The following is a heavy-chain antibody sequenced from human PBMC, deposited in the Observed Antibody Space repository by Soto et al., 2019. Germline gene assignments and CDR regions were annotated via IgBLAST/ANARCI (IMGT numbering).Heavy chain of an antibody. CDR2: IIPIFGTA. D-gene: IGHD5-18*01. Sequence: VKVACNASGGPFISYAISWVRQSPGQGLEWMGGIIPIFGTANYAQKFQGRVTITADKSTSTAYMELSSLRSEDTAVYYCASRAFGYSPWEDAFDICGQGTMVTVSS. CDR3: ASRAFGYSPWEDAFDI. J-gene: IGHJ3*02. V-gene: IGHV1-69*06. CDR1: GGPFISYA.